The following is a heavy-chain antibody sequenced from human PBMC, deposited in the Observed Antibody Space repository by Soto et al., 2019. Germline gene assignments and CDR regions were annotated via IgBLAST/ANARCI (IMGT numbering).Heavy chain of an antibody. Sequence: PGGSLRLSCAVSGFTVSNNYRSGVRQATGKGLEGVSVIYSGGYTAYGDSVKGRFTISRDNSKNTLYLQMNSLRAEDTAVYYCTTFGLGDSFDYRGQGTLVTVSS. D-gene: IGHD3-16*01. CDR3: TTFGLGDSFDY. CDR2: IYSGGYT. CDR1: GFTVSNNY. V-gene: IGHV3-53*01. J-gene: IGHJ4*02.